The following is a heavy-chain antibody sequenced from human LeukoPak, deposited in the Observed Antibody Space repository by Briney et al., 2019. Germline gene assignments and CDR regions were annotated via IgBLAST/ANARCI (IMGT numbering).Heavy chain of an antibody. J-gene: IGHJ5*02. Sequence: GESLKISCKGSGYRFTSYWISRVRQMPGKGLEWMGRIDPSDSYTNYSPSFQGHVTITADKSISTAYLQWSSLKASDTAMYYCARRMGYCSGGSCLNWFDPWGQGTLVTVSS. CDR2: IDPSDSYT. CDR1: GYRFTSYW. V-gene: IGHV5-10-1*01. D-gene: IGHD2-15*01. CDR3: ARRMGYCSGGSCLNWFDP.